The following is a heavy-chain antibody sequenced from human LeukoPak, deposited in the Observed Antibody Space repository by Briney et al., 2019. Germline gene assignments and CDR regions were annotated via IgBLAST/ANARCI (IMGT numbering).Heavy chain of an antibody. CDR2: MNPNSGNT. V-gene: IGHV1-8*01. CDR1: GYTFTSYD. CDR3: ARWVVTTFHYYYMDV. J-gene: IGHJ6*03. D-gene: IGHD2-21*02. Sequence: ASVKVSCKASGYTFTSYDINWVRQAPGQGLEWMGWMNPNSGNTGYAQKFQGRVTMTRNTSISTAYMELSSLRSEDTAVYYCARWVVTTFHYYYMDVWGKGTTVTVSS.